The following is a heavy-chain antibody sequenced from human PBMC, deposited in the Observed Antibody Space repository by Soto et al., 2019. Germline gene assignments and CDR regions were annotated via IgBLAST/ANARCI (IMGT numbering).Heavy chain of an antibody. J-gene: IGHJ6*02. V-gene: IGHV4-4*07. CDR3: ARTRGSGSYYTYYYYGMEV. D-gene: IGHD3-10*01. Sequence: SATLSLTCTVSGGSINTFYWSWVRQPAGKGLEWIWRIFSSGSTGFNPSLESRVAMSVDTSKNHLSLNLSSVTAADTAVYYCARTRGSGSYYTYYYYGMEVWGQGTTVTVSS. CDR2: IFSSGST. CDR1: GGSINTFY.